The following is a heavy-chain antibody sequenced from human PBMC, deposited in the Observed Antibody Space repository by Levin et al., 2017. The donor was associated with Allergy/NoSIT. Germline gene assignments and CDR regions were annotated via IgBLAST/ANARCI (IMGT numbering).Heavy chain of an antibody. D-gene: IGHD2-2*01. Sequence: GESLKISCAASGFTFSNYGMHWVRQAPGKGLEWVAAISNDGSNKYYADSVKGRFTISRDNSKNTLYLQMNSLRAADTAVYYCAKDSASCSSNSATYGMEVWGQGTSVTVS. CDR3: AKDSASCSSNSATYGMEV. CDR2: ISNDGSNK. J-gene: IGHJ6*02. CDR1: GFTFSNYG. V-gene: IGHV3-30*18.